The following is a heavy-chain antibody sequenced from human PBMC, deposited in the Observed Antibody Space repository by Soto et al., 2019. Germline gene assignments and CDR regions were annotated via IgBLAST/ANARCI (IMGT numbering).Heavy chain of an antibody. CDR2: INHSGGT. CDR1: GGSFSAYY. CDR3: GGGSADTVSSSGFYEY. Sequence: SETLSLTCAVYGGSFSAYYWCWIRQPPGHGLEWTGEINHSGGTSYNPSLKSRVPISVDTSKSQFSLKLTSVTAADRAGYYCGGGSADTVSSSGFYEYWGQGSTVTVSS. D-gene: IGHD3-22*01. J-gene: IGHJ4*02. V-gene: IGHV4-34*01.